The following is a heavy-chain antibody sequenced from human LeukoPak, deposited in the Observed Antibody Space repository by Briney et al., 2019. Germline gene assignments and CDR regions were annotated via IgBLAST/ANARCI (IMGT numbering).Heavy chain of an antibody. CDR3: ARFTARAREIDY. CDR2: IYYSGST. J-gene: IGHJ4*02. V-gene: IGHV4-59*08. D-gene: IGHD6-6*01. Sequence: SGTLSLTCTVSGGSISSYYWSWIRQPPGKGLEWIGYIYYSGSTNYNPSLKSRVTMSVDTSKSHLSLKLTSVTAADTAVYYCARFTARAREIDYWGQGILVTVSS. CDR1: GGSISSYY.